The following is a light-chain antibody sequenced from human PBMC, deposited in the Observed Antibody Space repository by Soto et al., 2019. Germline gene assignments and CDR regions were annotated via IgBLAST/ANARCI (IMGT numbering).Light chain of an antibody. J-gene: IGLJ1*01. Sequence: QSVLTQAASVSGSPGQSITISCTGTSSDVGAYNLVSWYQHHPDKAPKLMISEVSNRPSGVSDRFSGSKPGNTASLTISGLQAEDEADYYCASLTTTNFVFGTGTKVTVL. CDR1: SSDVGAYNL. V-gene: IGLV2-14*01. CDR3: ASLTTTNFV. CDR2: EVS.